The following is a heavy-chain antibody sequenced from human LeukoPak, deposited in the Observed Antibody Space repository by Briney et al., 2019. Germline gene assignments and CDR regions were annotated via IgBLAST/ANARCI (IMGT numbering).Heavy chain of an antibody. CDR2: IYYSGST. Sequence: SETLSLTCTVSGGSVSSGSYYWSWIRQPPGKGLEWIGYIYYSGSTNYNPSLKSRVTISVDTSKNQFSLKVSSVTAADTAVYYCARVPAAAGYYFDYWGQGTLVTVSS. J-gene: IGHJ4*02. V-gene: IGHV4-61*01. D-gene: IGHD6-13*01. CDR3: ARVPAAAGYYFDY. CDR1: GGSVSSGSYY.